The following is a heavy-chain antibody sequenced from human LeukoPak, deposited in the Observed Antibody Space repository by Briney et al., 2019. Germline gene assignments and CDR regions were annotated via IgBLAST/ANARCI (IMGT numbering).Heavy chain of an antibody. D-gene: IGHD4-23*01. CDR3: AKDLISGNSVYDAFDI. CDR2: ISSSGGNT. Sequence: GGSLRLPCAVSGFTFSSYSMSWVRQAPGKGLEWVSAISSSGGNTFYADSVKGRFTGSRDNSKNTLYLQMNSLRAEDTAVYYCAKDLISGNSVYDAFDIWGQGTMVTVSS. CDR1: GFTFSSYS. J-gene: IGHJ3*02. V-gene: IGHV3-23*01.